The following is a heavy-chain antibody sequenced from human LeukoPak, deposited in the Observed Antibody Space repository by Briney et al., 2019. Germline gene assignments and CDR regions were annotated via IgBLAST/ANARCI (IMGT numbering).Heavy chain of an antibody. V-gene: IGHV4-39*07. CDR1: GGSISSSNYY. CDR3: ARGAYDFWSGSYPDY. CDR2: INYSGST. D-gene: IGHD3-3*01. Sequence: SETLSLTCTVSGGSISSSNYYWAWVRQPPGKGLEWIGNINYSGSTHYNASPKSRVTISVDTSKNQFSLKLSSVTAADTAVYYCARGAYDFWSGSYPDYWGQGTLVTVSS. J-gene: IGHJ4*02.